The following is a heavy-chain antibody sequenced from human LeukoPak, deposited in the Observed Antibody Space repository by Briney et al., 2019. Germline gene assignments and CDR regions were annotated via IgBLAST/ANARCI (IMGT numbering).Heavy chain of an antibody. Sequence: SETLSLTCTVSGGSISSYYWSWIGQPPGKEWEWFGYIYYSGSTNYNPSLKSRVTISVDTSKNQFSLKLSSVTAADTAVYYCARVRHDFWSGYLFDYWGQGTLVTVSS. V-gene: IGHV4-59*01. CDR3: ARVRHDFWSGYLFDY. J-gene: IGHJ4*02. CDR2: IYYSGST. D-gene: IGHD3-3*01. CDR1: GGSISSYY.